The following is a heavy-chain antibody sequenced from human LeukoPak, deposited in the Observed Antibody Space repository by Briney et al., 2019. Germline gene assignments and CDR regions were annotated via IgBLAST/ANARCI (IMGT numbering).Heavy chain of an antibody. CDR1: GFSFSDYD. CDR3: ARAPNVVAAAVLPCDL. V-gene: IGHV3-11*04. Sequence: AGGSLRLSCAASGFSFSDYDMSWIRQAPGKGLEWVSYISSSGSIKHYADSVKGRFTISRDNAKKSLYLQMNSLRDEDTAVYYCARAPNVVAAAVLPCDLWGQGTLVTVSS. D-gene: IGHD6-13*01. J-gene: IGHJ5*02. CDR2: ISSSGSIK.